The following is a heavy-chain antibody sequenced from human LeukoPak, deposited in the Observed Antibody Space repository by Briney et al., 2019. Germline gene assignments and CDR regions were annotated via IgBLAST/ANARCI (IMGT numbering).Heavy chain of an antibody. Sequence: EASVKVSCKASGGTFSSYAISWVRQAHGQGLEWMGGIIPIFGTANYAQKFQGRVTITADESTSTAYMELSSLRSEDTAVYYCARARDDYVWGSPFDYWGQGTLVTVSS. J-gene: IGHJ4*02. D-gene: IGHD3-16*01. CDR3: ARARDDYVWGSPFDY. CDR2: IIPIFGTA. CDR1: GGTFSSYA. V-gene: IGHV1-69*13.